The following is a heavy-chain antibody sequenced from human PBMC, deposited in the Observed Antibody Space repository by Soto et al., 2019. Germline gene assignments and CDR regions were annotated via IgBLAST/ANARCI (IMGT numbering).Heavy chain of an antibody. Sequence: QVQLLESGPGLVKPSETLSLTCTVSDDSISRSSFYWGWIRQPPGKELEWIGSIYYSGNTHYNPSLRSRVTISVDTSKNQFSLKLSSVSAADTAVYFCGRHATNGVLTAYATHYFDDWGLGTLVTVSS. J-gene: IGHJ4*02. D-gene: IGHD2-8*01. CDR3: GRHATNGVLTAYATHYFDD. CDR2: IYYSGNT. CDR1: DDSISRSSFY. V-gene: IGHV4-39*01.